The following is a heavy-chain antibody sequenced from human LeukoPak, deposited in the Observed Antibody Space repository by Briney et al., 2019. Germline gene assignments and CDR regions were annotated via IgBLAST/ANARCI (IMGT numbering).Heavy chain of an antibody. D-gene: IGHD2-15*01. Sequence: GGSLRLSGAASGLTFSGYWMHWVRQAPGKGLVWVSRINGDGSSTSYADSVKGRFTISRDNAKNTLYLQMNSLGAEDTAVYYCARARNCSSGTCYKDYWGQGTLVTVSS. CDR2: INGDGSST. J-gene: IGHJ4*02. CDR3: ARARNCSSGTCYKDY. V-gene: IGHV3-74*01. CDR1: GLTFSGYW.